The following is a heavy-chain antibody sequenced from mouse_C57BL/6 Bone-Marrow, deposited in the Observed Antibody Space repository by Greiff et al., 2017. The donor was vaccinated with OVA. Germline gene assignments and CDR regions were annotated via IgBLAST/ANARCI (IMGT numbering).Heavy chain of an antibody. J-gene: IGHJ3*01. Sequence: VKLMESGAELARPGASVKLSCKASGYTFTSYGISWVKQRTGQGLEWIGEIYPRSGNTYYNEKFKGKATLTADKSSSTAYMELRSLTSEDSAVYFCARWTGTDWFAYWGQGTLVTVSA. CDR3: ARWTGTDWFAY. V-gene: IGHV1-81*01. D-gene: IGHD4-1*01. CDR2: IYPRSGNT. CDR1: GYTFTSYG.